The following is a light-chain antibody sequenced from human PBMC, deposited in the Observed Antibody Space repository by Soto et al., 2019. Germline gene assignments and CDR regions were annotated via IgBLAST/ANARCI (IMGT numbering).Light chain of an antibody. J-gene: IGLJ2*01. CDR2: DVT. CDR1: GSDVGGYKY. Sequence: QSALTQPASVSGSPGQSITISCSGTGSDVGGYKYVSWYQRHPGKAPTLIIYDVTNRPSGVSDRFSGSKSGNTASLTISALQAADEADYYCSSYTSSATRVVFGGGTKLTVL. V-gene: IGLV2-14*03. CDR3: SSYTSSATRVV.